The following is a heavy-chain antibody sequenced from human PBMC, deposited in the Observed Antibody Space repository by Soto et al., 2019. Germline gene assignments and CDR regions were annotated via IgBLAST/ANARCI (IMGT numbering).Heavy chain of an antibody. CDR2: INSDGSST. J-gene: IGHJ4*02. Sequence: EVQLVESGGGLVQPGGSLRLSCAASGFTFSSYWMHWARQAPGKGLVWVSRINSDGSSTSYADSVKGRFTISRDNAKNTLYLQMNSLRAEDTAVYYCVRTSLVVAAATREDYWGQGTLVTVFS. CDR3: VRTSLVVAAATREDY. D-gene: IGHD2-15*01. CDR1: GFTFSSYW. V-gene: IGHV3-74*01.